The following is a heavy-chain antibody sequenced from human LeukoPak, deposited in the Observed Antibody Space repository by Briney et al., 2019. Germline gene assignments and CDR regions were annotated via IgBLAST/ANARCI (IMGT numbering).Heavy chain of an antibody. CDR1: GGSISSSAYY. J-gene: IGHJ5*02. V-gene: IGHV4-39*01. Sequence: PSETLSLTCTVSGGSISSSAYYWGWIRQTPGKGLEWIGTMYYDGSTYYNPSLKSRVTISVDTSKKHFSLKLSSVTAADTAVYYCARQGGALNSMYNWFDPWGQGTLVTVSS. CDR3: ARQGGALNSMYNWFDP. D-gene: IGHD2-21*01. CDR2: MYYDGST.